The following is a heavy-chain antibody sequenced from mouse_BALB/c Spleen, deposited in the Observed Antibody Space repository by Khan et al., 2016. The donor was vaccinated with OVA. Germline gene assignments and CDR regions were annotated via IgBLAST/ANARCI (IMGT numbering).Heavy chain of an antibody. Sequence: EVKLLESGGGLLQPGGSLKLSCAASGFDFSRYWMTWVRQAPGKGLEWIGEIYPDSTTINYTPSLKDKFIISRDNAKNTLFLQMSKVRSEDTALYYCAGRDGNYWYFAVWGAGTTVTVSS. J-gene: IGHJ1*01. CDR2: IYPDSTTI. D-gene: IGHD2-1*01. CDR3: AGRDGNYWYFAV. CDR1: GFDFSRYW. V-gene: IGHV4-1*02.